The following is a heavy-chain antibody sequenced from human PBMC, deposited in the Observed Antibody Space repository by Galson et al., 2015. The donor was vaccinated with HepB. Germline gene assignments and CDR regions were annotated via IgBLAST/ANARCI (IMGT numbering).Heavy chain of an antibody. J-gene: IGHJ4*02. Sequence: SLRLSCAASGFTFSSYGMHWVRQAPGKGLEWVAVISYDGSNKYYADSVKGRFTISRDNSKNTLYLQMNSLRAEDTAVYYCAKPWWDGYTPTGPFDYWGQGTLVTVSS. V-gene: IGHV3-30*18. CDR3: AKPWWDGYTPTGPFDY. CDR2: ISYDGSNK. CDR1: GFTFSSYG. D-gene: IGHD5-24*01.